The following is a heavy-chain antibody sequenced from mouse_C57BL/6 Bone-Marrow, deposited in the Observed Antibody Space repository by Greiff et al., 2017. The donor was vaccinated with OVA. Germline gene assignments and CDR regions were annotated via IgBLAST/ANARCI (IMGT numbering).Heavy chain of an antibody. V-gene: IGHV1-61*01. Sequence: QVQLQQPGAELVRPGSSVKLSCKASGYTFTSYWMDWVKQRPGQGLEWIGNIYPSDSETHYNQKFKDKATLTVDKSSSTAYMQLSSLTSEDSAVYYCARELSPSTIVTYYFDYWGQGTTLTVSS. J-gene: IGHJ2*01. CDR3: ARELSPSTIVTYYFDY. CDR1: GYTFTSYW. D-gene: IGHD2-2*01. CDR2: IYPSDSET.